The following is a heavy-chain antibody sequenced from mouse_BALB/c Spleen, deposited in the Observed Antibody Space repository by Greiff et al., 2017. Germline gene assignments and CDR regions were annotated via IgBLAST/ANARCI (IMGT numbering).Heavy chain of an antibody. D-gene: IGHD2-4*01. V-gene: IGHV5-9-3*01. CDR1: GFTFSSYA. CDR3: ARHGDYDGIHYAMDY. CDR2: ISSGGSYT. Sequence: EVKLVESGGGLVKPGGSLKLSCAASGFTFSSYAMSWVRQTPEKRLEWVATISSGGSYTYYPDSVKGRFTISRDNAKNTLYLQMSSLRSEDTAMYYCARHGDYDGIHYAMDYWGQGTSVTVSS. J-gene: IGHJ4*01.